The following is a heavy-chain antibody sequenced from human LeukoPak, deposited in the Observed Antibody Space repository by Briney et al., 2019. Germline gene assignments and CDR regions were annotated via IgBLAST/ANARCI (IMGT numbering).Heavy chain of an antibody. V-gene: IGHV1-2*06. Sequence: ASVKVSRKASGYTFTGYYMHWVRQAPGQGLEWMGRINPNSGGTNYAQKFQGRVTMTRDTSISTAYMELSRLRSDDTAVYYCARDVGYCSGGSCYQSTNYYYYYYMDVWGKGTTVTVSS. D-gene: IGHD2-15*01. CDR1: GYTFTGYY. CDR3: ARDVGYCSGGSCYQSTNYYYYYYMDV. J-gene: IGHJ6*03. CDR2: INPNSGGT.